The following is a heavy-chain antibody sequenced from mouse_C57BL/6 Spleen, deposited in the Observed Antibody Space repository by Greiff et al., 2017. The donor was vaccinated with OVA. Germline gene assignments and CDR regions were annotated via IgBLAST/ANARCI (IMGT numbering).Heavy chain of an antibody. D-gene: IGHD2-4*01. Sequence: VQGVESGAELAKPGASVKLSCKASGYTFTSYWMHWVKQRPGQGLEWIGYINPSSGYTKYNQKFKDKATLTADKSSSTAYMQLSSLTYEDSAVYYCAKGDLFHYYDYLYFDVWGTGTTVTVSS. CDR3: AKGDLFHYYDYLYFDV. V-gene: IGHV1-7*01. J-gene: IGHJ1*03. CDR1: GYTFTSYW. CDR2: INPSSGYT.